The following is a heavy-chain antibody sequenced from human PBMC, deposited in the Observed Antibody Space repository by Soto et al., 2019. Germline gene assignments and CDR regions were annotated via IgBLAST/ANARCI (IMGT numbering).Heavy chain of an antibody. Sequence: EVQLLESGGGLVQPGGSLRLSCAASGFTFSSYAMSWVRQAPGKGLEWVSAISGSGGSTYYADSVKGRFTISRDNSKNTLYLKMNGLRAGDTAVYYCAKEARHSRGGGVIWGQGTMVTVSS. D-gene: IGHD3-16*01. J-gene: IGHJ3*02. CDR2: ISGSGGST. CDR3: AKEARHSRGGGVI. CDR1: GFTFSSYA. V-gene: IGHV3-23*01.